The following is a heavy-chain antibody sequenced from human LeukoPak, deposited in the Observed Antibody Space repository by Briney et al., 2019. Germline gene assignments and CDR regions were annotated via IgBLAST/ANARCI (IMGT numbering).Heavy chain of an antibody. CDR2: IYYSGST. D-gene: IGHD2-2*01. Sequence: SETLSLTCTVSGGSISSGDYYWSWIRQPPGKGLEWIGYIYYSGSTYYNPSLKSRVTISVDTSKNQFSLKLSSVTAADTAVYYCARGGDCSSTSCRIGHYYYYMDVWGKGTTVTVSS. V-gene: IGHV4-30-4*01. J-gene: IGHJ6*03. CDR3: ARGGDCSSTSCRIGHYYYYMDV. CDR1: GGSISSGDYY.